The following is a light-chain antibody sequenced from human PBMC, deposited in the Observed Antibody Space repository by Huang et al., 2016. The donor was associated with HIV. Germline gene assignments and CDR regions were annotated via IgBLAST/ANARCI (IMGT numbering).Light chain of an antibody. V-gene: IGKV1-6*01. Sequence: AIQMTQSPSSLSASVEDRVTITCRSSLVIRSDLGWYQQKPGKAPKFLMSATYSLEDGGPPRFSGSGSGTVFPLTISGLQPEDFATYYCLQHYNYPWTFGQGTKVDI. CDR1: LVIRSD. CDR3: LQHYNYPWT. J-gene: IGKJ1*01. CDR2: ATY.